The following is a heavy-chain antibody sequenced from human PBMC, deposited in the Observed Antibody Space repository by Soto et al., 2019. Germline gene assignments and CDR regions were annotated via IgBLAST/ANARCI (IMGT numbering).Heavy chain of an antibody. CDR1: GGSISSGGYY. Sequence: PSETLSLTCTVSGGSISSGGYYWSWIRQHPGKGLEWIGYIYYSGSTYYNPSLKSRVTISVDRSKNQFSLKLSSVTAADTAVYYCVRGKPAMEDNWFDPWGQGTLVTVSS. CDR2: IYYSGST. CDR3: VRGKPAMEDNWFDP. J-gene: IGHJ5*02. D-gene: IGHD5-18*01. V-gene: IGHV4-31*03.